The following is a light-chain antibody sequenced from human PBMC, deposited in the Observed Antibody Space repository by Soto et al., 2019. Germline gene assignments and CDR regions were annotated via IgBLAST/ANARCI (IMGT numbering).Light chain of an antibody. V-gene: IGLV2-8*01. CDR1: SSDVGGYNY. J-gene: IGLJ3*02. CDR2: DVT. CDR3: SSYAGSNNWV. Sequence: QSALTQPPSASGSPGQSVTISCTGTSSDVGGYNYVSWYQQHPGKAPKLMIYDVTKRPSGVPDRISGSKSGSTASLTVSGLQAEDEADYYCSSYAGSNNWVFGGGTKLTVL.